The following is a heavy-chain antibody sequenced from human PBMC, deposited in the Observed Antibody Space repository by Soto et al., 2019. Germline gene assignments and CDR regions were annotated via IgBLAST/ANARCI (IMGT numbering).Heavy chain of an antibody. D-gene: IGHD4-17*01. CDR2: IYYSGST. CDR1: GGSISTGGYY. V-gene: IGHV4-31*03. CDR3: ARGLSVTLFVN. J-gene: IGHJ4*02. Sequence: QVQLQESGPGLVKPSQTLSLTCTVSGGSISTGGYYWTWIRQHPGKGLEWIGYIYYSGSTYYNPSLKSRVTISVDTSKNQFSLKLSSLTAADTAVYYCARGLSVTLFVNWGQGTLVTVSS.